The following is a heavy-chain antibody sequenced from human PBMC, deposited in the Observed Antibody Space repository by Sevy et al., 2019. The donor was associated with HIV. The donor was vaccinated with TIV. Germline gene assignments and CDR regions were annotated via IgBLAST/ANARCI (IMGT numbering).Heavy chain of an antibody. CDR3: ARGGIVVAGKAPDY. D-gene: IGHD6-19*01. CDR1: GYIFKSYG. CDR2: ISGFNGDT. J-gene: IGHJ4*02. V-gene: IGHV1-18*01. Sequence: ASVKVSCKASGYIFKSYGMNWVRQAPGQGLEWMGYISGFNGDTNYAQKFQGRVTMTTDTSTTKAYMELRSLRSDDTAVYYCARGGIVVAGKAPDYWGQGTLVTVSS.